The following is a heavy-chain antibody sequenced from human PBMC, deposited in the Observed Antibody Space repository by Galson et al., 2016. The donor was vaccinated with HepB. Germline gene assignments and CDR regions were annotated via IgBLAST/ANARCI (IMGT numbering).Heavy chain of an antibody. J-gene: IGHJ4*02. CDR2: ISTATGDT. Sequence: SVKVSCKASGYIFTNHALHWVRQAPGQRLEWMGWISTATGDTEYSQKFQGRLPITTDTSAMTTYMELNRLRSDDTALYYCARGVAVAGEVNYWGQGTLVTVSS. CDR3: ARGVAVAGEVNY. CDR1: GYIFTNHA. V-gene: IGHV1-3*04. D-gene: IGHD6-19*01.